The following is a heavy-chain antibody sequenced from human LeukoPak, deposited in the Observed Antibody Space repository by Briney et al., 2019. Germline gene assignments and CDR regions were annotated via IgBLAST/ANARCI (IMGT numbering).Heavy chain of an antibody. V-gene: IGHV1-18*01. J-gene: IGHJ5*02. CDR1: GYTFTSYG. CDR3: ARASPGEDYGGVSLGP. Sequence: ASVKVSCKASGYTFTSYGISWVRQAPGQGLEWMGWISAYNGNTNYAQKLQGRVTMTTDTSTSTAYMELRSLRSDDTAVYYCARASPGEDYGGVSLGPWGQGTLVTVSS. CDR2: ISAYNGNT. D-gene: IGHD4-23*01.